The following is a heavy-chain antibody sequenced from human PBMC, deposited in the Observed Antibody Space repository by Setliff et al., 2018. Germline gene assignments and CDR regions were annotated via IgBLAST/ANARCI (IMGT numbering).Heavy chain of an antibody. CDR3: ARDREGDGNYYMDV. J-gene: IGHJ6*03. Sequence: GGSLRLSCAASAFTFKNYWMSWVRQAPGKGLEWVANIKGDGSEKFYLDSVKGRFTISRDNAKNTLYLQMNSLRAEDTAVYYCARDREGDGNYYMDVWGKGTTVTVSS. CDR2: IKGDGSEK. D-gene: IGHD1-1*01. V-gene: IGHV3-7*01. CDR1: AFTFKNYW.